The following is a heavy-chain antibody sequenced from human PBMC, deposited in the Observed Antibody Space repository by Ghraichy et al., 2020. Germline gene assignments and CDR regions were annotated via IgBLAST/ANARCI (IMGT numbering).Heavy chain of an antibody. CDR1: GFTFSSYW. D-gene: IGHD3-22*01. CDR3: ARDPYDSSAYGAFDV. Sequence: RGSLRLSCAASGFTFSSYWMSWGRQGPRTGLEWVANIKRDESEREYVDSLKGRFTISRDNAKNSLYLQMNSLRTEDTAIYYCARDPYDSSAYGAFDVWGQGTVVTVSS. CDR2: IKRDESER. V-gene: IGHV3-7*01. J-gene: IGHJ3*01.